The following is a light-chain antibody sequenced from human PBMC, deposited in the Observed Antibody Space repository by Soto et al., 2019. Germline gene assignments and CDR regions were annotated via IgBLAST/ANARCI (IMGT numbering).Light chain of an antibody. V-gene: IGKV3-11*01. CDR3: QQRSNWPPVT. Sequence: EIVLTQSPATLSLSPGERATLSCRASQSVSSYLAWYQQKPGQAPRLLIYDASNRATGIPARFSGSVSGKDFTLTISSLEPEDFAIYYWQQRSNWPPVTFGGGTKVEIK. CDR2: DAS. J-gene: IGKJ4*01. CDR1: QSVSSY.